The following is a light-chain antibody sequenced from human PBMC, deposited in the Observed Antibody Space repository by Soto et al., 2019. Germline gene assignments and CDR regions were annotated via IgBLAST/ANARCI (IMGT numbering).Light chain of an antibody. Sequence: EIVLTQSPATLSVSPGGSATLSCRASRSVTNDLAWYQQRPGQAPRLLIYGTFKRATGVPARFSGGGSGTQFTLTISSLESEDFAVYYCQQYSDLETFGGGTKV. CDR1: RSVTND. J-gene: IGKJ4*01. CDR2: GTF. CDR3: QQYSDLET. V-gene: IGKV3-15*01.